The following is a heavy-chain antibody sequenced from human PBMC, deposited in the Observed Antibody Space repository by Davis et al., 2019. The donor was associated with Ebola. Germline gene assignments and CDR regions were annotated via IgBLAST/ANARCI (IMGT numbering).Heavy chain of an antibody. Sequence: PGGSLRLSCAASGFTFSSYSMNWVRQAPGKGLEWVSGISWNSGSIGYADSVKGRFTISRDNAKNSLYLQMNSLRAEDTALYYCAKDIGYYGSRSYYIDYWGQGTLVTVSS. CDR3: AKDIGYYGSRSYYIDY. CDR1: GFTFSSYS. V-gene: IGHV3-9*01. D-gene: IGHD3-10*01. CDR2: ISWNSGSI. J-gene: IGHJ4*02.